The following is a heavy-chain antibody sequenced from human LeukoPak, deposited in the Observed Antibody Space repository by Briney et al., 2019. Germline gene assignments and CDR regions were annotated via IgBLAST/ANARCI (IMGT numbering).Heavy chain of an antibody. CDR2: INHSGST. J-gene: IGHJ4*02. CDR3: ARRRWRDYFDY. CDR1: GGSFSGYY. D-gene: IGHD4-23*01. V-gene: IGHV4-34*01. Sequence: SETLSLTCAVYGGSFSGYYWSWIRQPPGKGLEWIGEINHSGSTNYNPSLKSRVTISVDTSKNQFSLKLSSVTAADTAVHYCARRRWRDYFDYWGQGTLVTVSS.